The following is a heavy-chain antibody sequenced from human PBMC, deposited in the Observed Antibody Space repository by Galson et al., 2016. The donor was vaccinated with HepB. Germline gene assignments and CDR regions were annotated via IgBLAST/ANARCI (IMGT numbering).Heavy chain of an antibody. Sequence: SLRLSCAGSGFIFSTYAMSWVRQAPGKGLEWVASIRGSGGGIDYADSVKGRFTISRDNAKDTLYLQLISLRVEDPAVYYCASDRGFYSSTWDWGQGTQVTVSS. J-gene: IGHJ4*02. D-gene: IGHD2-2*01. V-gene: IGHV3-23*01. CDR2: IRGSGGGI. CDR1: GFIFSTYA. CDR3: ASDRGFYSSTWD.